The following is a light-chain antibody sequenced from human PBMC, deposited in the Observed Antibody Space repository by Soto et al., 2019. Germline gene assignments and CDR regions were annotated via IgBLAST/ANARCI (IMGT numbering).Light chain of an antibody. CDR3: CSYAGRYTFV. CDR1: TYGFETYNQ. J-gene: IGLJ1*01. V-gene: IGLV2-11*01. Sequence: QSALTQPASMSGSPGQSITISCSGTTYGFETYNQVSWYQQHPGKAPKLMIHDVTKRPSGVPDRFSASKSGNTASLTISGLQAEDEADYYCCSYAGRYTFVFGSGTKLTVL. CDR2: DVT.